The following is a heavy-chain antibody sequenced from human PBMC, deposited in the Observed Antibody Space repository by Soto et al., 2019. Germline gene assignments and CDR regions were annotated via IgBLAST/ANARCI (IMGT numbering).Heavy chain of an antibody. CDR2: IYYRGST. V-gene: IGHV4-39*01. D-gene: IGHD2-2*02. CDR1: GGSITSSYY. J-gene: IGHJ4*02. Sequence: QLQLQESGPGLVTPSATLSLPCTVSGGSITSSYYWGWLRQPPGKGLEWIGSIYYRGSTYSNPSHKGRVTISVDTSKNQFSLKLSSVTAADTAVYYCATIPATTILTDYWGQGTLGTVSS. CDR3: ATIPATTILTDY.